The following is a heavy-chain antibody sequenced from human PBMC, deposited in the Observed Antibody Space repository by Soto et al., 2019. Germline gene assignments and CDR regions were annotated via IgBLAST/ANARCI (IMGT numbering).Heavy chain of an antibody. J-gene: IGHJ4*02. CDR1: GFTVSSNY. CDR2: IYSGGST. D-gene: IGHD3-22*01. CDR3: ARFRTYYYDSSGYYYDY. V-gene: IGHV3-53*01. Sequence: RRLSCAASGFTVSSNYMSWVRQAPGKGLEWVSVIYSGGSTYYADSVKGRFTISRDNSKNTLYLQMNSLRAEDTAVYYCARFRTYYYDSSGYYYDYWGQGTLVTVSS.